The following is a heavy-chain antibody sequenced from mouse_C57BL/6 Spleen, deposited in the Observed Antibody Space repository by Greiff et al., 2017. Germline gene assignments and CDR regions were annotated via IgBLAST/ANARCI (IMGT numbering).Heavy chain of an antibody. CDR1: GFTFSSYA. V-gene: IGHV5-4*03. J-gene: IGHJ1*03. D-gene: IGHD2-1*01. CDR3: ARGGNGNSWYFDV. CDR2: ISDGGSYT. Sequence: EVMLVESGGGLVKPGGSLKLSCAASGFTFSSYAMSWVRQTPEKRLEWVATISDGGSYTYYPDNVKGRFTISRDNAKNNLYLQMSHLKSEDTAMYYCARGGNGNSWYFDVWGTGTTVTVSS.